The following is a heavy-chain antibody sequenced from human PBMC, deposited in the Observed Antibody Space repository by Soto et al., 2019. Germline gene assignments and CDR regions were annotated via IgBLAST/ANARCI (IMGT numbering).Heavy chain of an antibody. CDR1: GFTFSDHY. D-gene: IGHD3-16*01. CDR3: ARATVGTYYFDY. Sequence: LRLSCAASGFTFSDHYMDWVRQAPGKGLEWVGRTRDKTNSYTTEYAASVKGRFTISRDDSKSSLYLQMNSLKTEDTAVYYCARATVGTYYFDYWGQGTLVTVSS. CDR2: TRDKTNSYTT. J-gene: IGHJ4*02. V-gene: IGHV3-72*01.